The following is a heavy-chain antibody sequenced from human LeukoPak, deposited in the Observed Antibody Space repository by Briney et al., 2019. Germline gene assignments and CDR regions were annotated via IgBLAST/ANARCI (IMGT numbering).Heavy chain of an antibody. CDR3: AHFKGGSFDF. J-gene: IGHJ3*01. V-gene: IGHV4-59*05. CDR2: IYYSGNT. D-gene: IGHD1-26*01. Sequence: SETLSLTCTVSGDSINSYYWNWIRQPPGKGLEWIGSIYYSGNTYYNPSLKSRVTISVDTSKNQFSLKLTSVTAADTAVYYCAHFKGGSFDFWGQGTMVTVSS. CDR1: GDSINSYY.